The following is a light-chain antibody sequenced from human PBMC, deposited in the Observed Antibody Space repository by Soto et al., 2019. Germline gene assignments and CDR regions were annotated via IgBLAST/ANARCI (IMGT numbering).Light chain of an antibody. V-gene: IGKV1-39*01. CDR3: QQSYSTPRT. CDR2: AAS. CDR1: QSISSY. Sequence: DIQMTQSPSSLSASVGDRVTITCRASQSISSYLNWYQQKLGKAPKLXIYAASSLQSGVPSRFSGSGSGTDLTLTISSLQPEDFATYYCQQSYSTPRTFGQGTKVEIK. J-gene: IGKJ1*01.